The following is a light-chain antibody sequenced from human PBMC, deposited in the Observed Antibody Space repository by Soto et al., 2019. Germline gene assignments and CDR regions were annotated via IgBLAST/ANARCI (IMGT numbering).Light chain of an antibody. J-gene: IGLJ1*01. CDR3: SSYAGSNIHYV. CDR1: SSDVGGYNY. Sequence: QSVMTQPPSASGSPGQSVTISCTGTSSDVGGYNYVSWYQQHPGKAPKLIIYEVSKRPSGVPDRFSGSKSGSTASLTVSGLQAEDEADYYCSSYAGSNIHYVFGTGTKATV. CDR2: EVS. V-gene: IGLV2-8*01.